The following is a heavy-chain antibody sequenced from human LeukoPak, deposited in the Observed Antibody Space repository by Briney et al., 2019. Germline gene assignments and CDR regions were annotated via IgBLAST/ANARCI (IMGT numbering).Heavy chain of an antibody. D-gene: IGHD3-22*01. CDR3: AKNEYDSSGYLDYYYYYGMDV. V-gene: IGHV3-43D*03. J-gene: IGHJ6*02. Sequence: GGSLRLSCAASGFTFDDYAMHWVRQAPGKGLEWVSLISWDDGSTYYVDSVKGRFTISRNNSKNSLYLQMSSLRAEDTALYYCAKNEYDSSGYLDYYYYYGMDVWGQGTTVTVSS. CDR1: GFTFDDYA. CDR2: ISWDDGST.